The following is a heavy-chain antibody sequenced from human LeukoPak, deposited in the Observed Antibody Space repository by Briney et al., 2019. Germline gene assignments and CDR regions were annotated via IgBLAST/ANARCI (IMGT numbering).Heavy chain of an antibody. CDR1: GGSTSSYY. CDR3: ARGQVFSGYDFQELPDS. CDR2: IYYTGNT. J-gene: IGHJ4*02. Sequence: SETLSLACTVSGGSTSSYYWSWIRQPPGKGLEWVAYIYYTGNTNYNPSLKSRVTISLDTPKNQISLKLRSVTAADTAVYYCARGQVFSGYDFQELPDSWGQGTLVTVSS. D-gene: IGHD5-12*01. V-gene: IGHV4-59*01.